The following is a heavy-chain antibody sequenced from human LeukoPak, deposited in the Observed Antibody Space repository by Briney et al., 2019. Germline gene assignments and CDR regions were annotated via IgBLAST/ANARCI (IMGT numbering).Heavy chain of an antibody. Sequence: GESLKISCKGSGYIFISYWIGWVRQMPGKGLEWMGIIHPGDSDTRYSPSFQGQVTISADKSISTAYLQWSSLKASDTAIYYCARLTGSYFDWFDPWGQGTLVTVSS. V-gene: IGHV5-51*01. CDR3: ARLTGSYFDWFDP. CDR1: GYIFISYW. J-gene: IGHJ5*02. D-gene: IGHD3-10*01. CDR2: IHPGDSDT.